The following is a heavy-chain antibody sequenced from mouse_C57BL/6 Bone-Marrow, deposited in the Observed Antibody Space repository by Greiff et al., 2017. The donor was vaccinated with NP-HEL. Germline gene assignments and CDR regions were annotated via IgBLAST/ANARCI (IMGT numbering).Heavy chain of an antibody. D-gene: IGHD1-1*01. CDR3: ARRGGYYYGSSYENAMDY. Sequence: VQLQQSGPGMVKPSQSLSLTCTVTGYSITSGYDWHWIRHFPGNKLEWMGYISYSGSTNYNPSLKSRISITHDTSKNHFFLKLNSVTTEDTATYYCARRGGYYYGSSYENAMDYWGQGTSVTVSS. CDR1: GYSITSGYD. CDR2: ISYSGST. J-gene: IGHJ4*01. V-gene: IGHV3-1*01.